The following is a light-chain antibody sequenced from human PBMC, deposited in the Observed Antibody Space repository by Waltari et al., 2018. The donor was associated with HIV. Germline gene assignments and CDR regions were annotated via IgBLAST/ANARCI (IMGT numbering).Light chain of an antibody. CDR1: NSDVGGYTY. CDR3: CSYAGSSIWV. CDR2: YVV. J-gene: IGLJ3*02. Sequence: QYALTQPASVSGSPGQSITLSCTGSNSDVGGYTYVSWYQQHPDKAPQLVIYYVVKPTSGSSTRFSASKSASTASLTISGVQADDEALYFCCSYAGSSIWVFGGGTKLTVL. V-gene: IGLV2-23*02.